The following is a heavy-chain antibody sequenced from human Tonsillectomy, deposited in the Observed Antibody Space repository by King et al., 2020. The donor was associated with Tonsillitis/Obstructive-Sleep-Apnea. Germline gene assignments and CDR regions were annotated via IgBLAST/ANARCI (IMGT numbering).Heavy chain of an antibody. V-gene: IGHV4-34*01. CDR3: ARGRRYYDCWSGSAYYYYYYMDV. CDR1: GGSFSGYY. CDR2: IKHSGST. D-gene: IGHD3-3*01. Sequence: VQLQQWGAGLLKPSETLSLTCAVYGGSFSGYYWSWIRQPPGKGLEWIGEIKHSGSTNYTPSLMSRVTISVDTSKNQFSLKLSSVTAADTAVSYCARGRRYYDCWSGSAYYYYYYMDVWGKGTTVTVSS. J-gene: IGHJ6*03.